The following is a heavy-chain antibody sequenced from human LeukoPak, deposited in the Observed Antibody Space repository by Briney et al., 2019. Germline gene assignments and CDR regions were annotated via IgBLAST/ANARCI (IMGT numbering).Heavy chain of an antibody. CDR2: ISSSGSTI. J-gene: IGHJ4*02. CDR1: GFTFSNE. Sequence: PGGSLRLSCAASGFTFSNEMNWVRQAPGKGLAWVSYISSSGSTIYYADSVKGRFTISRDNAKKSLYLQMNSLRAEDTAVYSCARVGYFDQSFDYWGQGTLVTVSS. D-gene: IGHD3-9*01. CDR3: ARVGYFDQSFDY. V-gene: IGHV3-48*03.